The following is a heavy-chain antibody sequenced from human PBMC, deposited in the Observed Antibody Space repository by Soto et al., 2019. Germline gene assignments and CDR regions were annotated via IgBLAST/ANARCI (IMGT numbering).Heavy chain of an antibody. Sequence: SETLSLTCTVSGGSISSGGYYWSWIRQHPGKGLEWIGYISHSGSTSFNPSLKSRVSILINMPDNEFYLRLSSVTAADTAVYYCARTTLTPADNWYDPWGQGTLVTVSS. D-gene: IGHD4-17*01. CDR2: ISHSGST. CDR3: ARTTLTPADNWYDP. V-gene: IGHV4-31*03. CDR1: GGSISSGGYY. J-gene: IGHJ5*02.